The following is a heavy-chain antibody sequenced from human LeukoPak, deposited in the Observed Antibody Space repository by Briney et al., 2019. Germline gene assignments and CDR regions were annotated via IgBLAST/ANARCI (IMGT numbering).Heavy chain of an antibody. V-gene: IGHV3-23*01. CDR2: ISGSGGST. J-gene: IGHJ4*02. D-gene: IGHD5-18*01. Sequence: GGSQRLSCAASGFTFSSYAMSWVRQAPGKGQEWVSAISGSGGSTYYADSVKGRFTISRDNSKNTLYLQMNSLRAEDTAVYYCAKESGYSYGYFDYWGQGTLVTVSS. CDR1: GFTFSSYA. CDR3: AKESGYSYGYFDY.